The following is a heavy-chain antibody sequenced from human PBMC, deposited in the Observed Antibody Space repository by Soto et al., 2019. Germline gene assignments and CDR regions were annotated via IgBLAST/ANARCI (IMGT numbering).Heavy chain of an antibody. CDR2: INGGGTT. Sequence: EVQLVESGGGLVQPGGSLRLSCAASGFTVSLNYMPWVRQAPGKGLEWVSVINGGGTTYYADSVKGRFSISRDDSKNTLYLQMNSLRAEDTAVYYCARENYYYGMDVWGQGTTVTVSS. J-gene: IGHJ6*02. V-gene: IGHV3-66*01. CDR1: GFTVSLNY. CDR3: ARENYYYGMDV.